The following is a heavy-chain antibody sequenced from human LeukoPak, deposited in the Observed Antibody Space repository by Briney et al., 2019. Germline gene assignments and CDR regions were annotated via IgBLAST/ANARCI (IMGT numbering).Heavy chain of an antibody. V-gene: IGHV3-21*01. J-gene: IGHJ4*02. CDR1: GFTFSRYS. Sequence: GGSLRLSCAASGFTFSRYSMHWVREAPGKALEWGSSISSSSSCIYYAASVKGPFTISRDNAKNSLYLQMHSLRAEDTAVYCCARASEWEPHFAYWGQGTLVTVSS. CDR2: ISSSSSCI. D-gene: IGHD1-26*01. CDR3: ARASEWEPHFAY.